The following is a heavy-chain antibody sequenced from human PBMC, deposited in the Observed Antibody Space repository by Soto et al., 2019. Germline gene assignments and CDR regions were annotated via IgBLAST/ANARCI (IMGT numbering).Heavy chain of an antibody. CDR3: ARFGTPMWKDYFDH. D-gene: IGHD3-16*01. V-gene: IGHV3-48*02. CDR1: GFTFSSHS. CDR2: INSKGSII. J-gene: IGHJ4*02. Sequence: EVQLVESGGGLVQPGGSLRLSCAASGFTFSSHSMNWARQAPGKGLEWVSYINSKGSIIYYSDSVKGRFTISRDNAKNSLYLQMESLRDEDTAVYYCARFGTPMWKDYFDHWGQGTLVTVSS.